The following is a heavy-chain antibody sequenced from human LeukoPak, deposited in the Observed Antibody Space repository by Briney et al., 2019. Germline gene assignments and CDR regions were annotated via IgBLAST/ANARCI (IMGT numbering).Heavy chain of an antibody. CDR2: IFHTGTT. Sequence: SETLSLTCTVSGGSISPFYWSWIRQPPGKGLEWIGNIFHTGTTNYNPSLSSRLTISVDRSRSDFSLNLRSVTAADTAVYYCVRARDMAFDIWGLGTMVTVSS. V-gene: IGHV4-59*01. CDR1: GGSISPFY. CDR3: VRARDMAFDI. D-gene: IGHD2-21*02. J-gene: IGHJ3*02.